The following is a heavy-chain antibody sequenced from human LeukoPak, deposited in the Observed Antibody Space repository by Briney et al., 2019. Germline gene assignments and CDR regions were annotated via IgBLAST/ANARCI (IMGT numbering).Heavy chain of an antibody. J-gene: IGHJ6*03. Sequence: SETLSLTCTVSGGSISSYYWSWIRQPPGKGLEWIGYIYYSGSTNYNPSLKSRVTISVDTSKNQFSLKLSSVTAADTAVYYCARDTGNPDYYYYYMDVWGKGTTVTVSS. CDR2: IYYSGST. D-gene: IGHD4-17*01. CDR1: GGSISSYY. V-gene: IGHV4-59*01. CDR3: ARDTGNPDYYYYYMDV.